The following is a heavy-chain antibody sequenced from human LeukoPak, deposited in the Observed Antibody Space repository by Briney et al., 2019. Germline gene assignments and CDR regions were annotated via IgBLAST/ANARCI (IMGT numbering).Heavy chain of an antibody. V-gene: IGHV1-8*01. CDR1: GYTFTSCD. J-gene: IGHJ4*02. CDR2: MNPNSGNT. Sequence: RRASVKVSCKASGYTFTSCDINWVRQATGQGLEWMGWMNPNSGNTGYGQSFQGRITMTRDISIGTAYMELSNLTSEDTAIYYCTRGSSGRRDNWGQGTLVTVAA. CDR3: TRGSSGRRDN. D-gene: IGHD5-12*01.